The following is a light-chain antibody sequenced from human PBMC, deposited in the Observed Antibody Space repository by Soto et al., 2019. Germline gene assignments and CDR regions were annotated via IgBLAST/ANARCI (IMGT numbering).Light chain of an antibody. CDR3: QQYNSYSYT. CDR1: QSIRSW. V-gene: IGKV1-5*01. CDR2: YAS. J-gene: IGKJ2*01. Sequence: DIQMTQSPSTLSASVGDRVTITCRASQSIRSWLAWYQQKPGKAPKLLIYYASSLESGVPSRFSGSGSGTEFTLTISSVQPDDVATYYCQQYNSYSYTFGQGTKLEIK.